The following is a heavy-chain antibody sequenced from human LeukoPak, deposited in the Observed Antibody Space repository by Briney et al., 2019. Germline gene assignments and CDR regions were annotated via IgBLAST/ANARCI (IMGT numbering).Heavy chain of an antibody. D-gene: IGHD3-22*01. J-gene: IGHJ4*02. CDR2: ISGSGFNT. CDR1: GFTFNNYG. V-gene: IGHV3-23*01. Sequence: PGGSLRLSCAVSGFTFNNYGMSWVRQAPGKGLEWVSAISGSGFNTYYADSVKGRFTISRDNSKNTLYLQMNSLRAEDTAVYYCAKRRDSSGYYFDYWGQGTLVTVSS. CDR3: AKRRDSSGYYFDY.